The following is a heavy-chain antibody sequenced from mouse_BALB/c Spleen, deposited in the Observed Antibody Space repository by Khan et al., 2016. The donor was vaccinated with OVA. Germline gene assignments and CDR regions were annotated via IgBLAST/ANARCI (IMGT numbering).Heavy chain of an antibody. CDR3: AKCTPDYYSMDY. Sequence: VQLQQSGPGLVAPSQSLSITCTVSGFSLTSYGVSWVRQSPGKGLEWLGVIWGDGSTNYHSTLISRLIISKDNSKSQVFLKLTGLQTDDTATYYCAKCTPDYYSMDYWGQGTSVTVSS. V-gene: IGHV2-3*01. CDR2: IWGDGST. J-gene: IGHJ4*01. CDR1: GFSLTSYG.